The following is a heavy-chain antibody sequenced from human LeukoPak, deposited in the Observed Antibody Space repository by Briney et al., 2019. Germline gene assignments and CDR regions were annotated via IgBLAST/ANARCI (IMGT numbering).Heavy chain of an antibody. J-gene: IGHJ4*01. Sequence: SETLSLTCAVSGGSISSSNWWSWVRQPPGKGLEWSGEIYHSGSTNYNPSLKSRVTISVDKSKNQFSLKPSSVTAADTAVYYCARGTERGYFDYWGHRTPVTVSP. CDR3: ARGTERGYFDY. CDR2: IYHSGST. D-gene: IGHD1-26*01. CDR1: GGSISSSNW. V-gene: IGHV4-4*02.